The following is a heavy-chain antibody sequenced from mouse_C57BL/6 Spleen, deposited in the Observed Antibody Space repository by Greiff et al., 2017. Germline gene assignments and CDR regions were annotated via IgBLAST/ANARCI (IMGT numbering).Heavy chain of an antibody. CDR1: GYTFTSYW. D-gene: IGHD1-1*02. CDR3: ARSGAFDY. V-gene: IGHV1-55*01. CDR2: IYPGSGST. J-gene: IGHJ2*01. Sequence: QVHVKQSGAELVKPGASVKMSCKASGYTFTSYWITWVKQRPGQGLEWIGDIYPGSGSTNYNEKFKSKATLTVDTSSSTAYMQLSSLTSEDSAVYYCARSGAFDYWGQGTTLTVSS.